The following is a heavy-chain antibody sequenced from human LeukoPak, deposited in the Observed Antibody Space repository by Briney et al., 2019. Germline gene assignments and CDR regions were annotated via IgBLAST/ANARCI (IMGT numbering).Heavy chain of an antibody. D-gene: IGHD6-19*01. J-gene: IGHJ6*03. CDR1: GGSISSYY. CDR3: ARDLGSGWYDYYYMDV. Sequence: PSETLSLTCTVSGGSISSYYWSWIRQPPGKGLEWIGYIYYSGSTNYNPSLKSRVTISVDTSKNQFSLKLSSVTAADTAVYYCARDLGSGWYDYYYMDVWGKGTTVTVSS. CDR2: IYYSGST. V-gene: IGHV4-59*01.